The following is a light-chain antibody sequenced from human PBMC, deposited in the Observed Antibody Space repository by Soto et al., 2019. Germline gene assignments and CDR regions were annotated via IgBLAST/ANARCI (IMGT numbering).Light chain of an antibody. CDR2: GAS. Sequence: EIVLTQSPGILSFSPGERATLCFSSIQSVSNDFLAWYQQKPGQAPRLLIYGASTRATDVPDRFSGSGSGADFTLSISRLEPEDFAVYYCQQYGSSPPRTFGQGTKVDIK. CDR1: QSVSNDF. CDR3: QQYGSSPPRT. V-gene: IGKV3-20*01. J-gene: IGKJ1*01.